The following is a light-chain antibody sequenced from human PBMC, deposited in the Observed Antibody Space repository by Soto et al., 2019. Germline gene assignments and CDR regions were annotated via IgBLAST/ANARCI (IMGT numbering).Light chain of an antibody. CDR3: QDYVSWPLT. J-gene: IGKJ4*01. CDR1: QGISDT. CDR2: DTS. Sequence: EIVMTQSPATLSVSPGEGATLSCRASQGISDTLDWYQQKPGQTPRLLIYDTSIRATGVPARLGGSRYGAEFTLPISSLLSEDFVDYYCQDYVSWPLTVGGGTKVESK. V-gene: IGKV3-15*01.